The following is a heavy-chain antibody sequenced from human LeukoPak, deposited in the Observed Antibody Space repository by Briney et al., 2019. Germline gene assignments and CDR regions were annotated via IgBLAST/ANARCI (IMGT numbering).Heavy chain of an antibody. CDR2: IRYDGSND. CDR3: AKEVVSGMDV. D-gene: IGHD1-26*01. CDR1: GFTFSSYG. J-gene: IGHJ6*03. Sequence: GGSLRLSCAASGFTFSSYGMHWVRQAPGKGLEWVTFIRYDGSNDYYADSVKGRFTISRDNSKDTLYLQMNSLRAEDTAVYYCAKEVVSGMDVWGKGTTVTVSS. V-gene: IGHV3-30*02.